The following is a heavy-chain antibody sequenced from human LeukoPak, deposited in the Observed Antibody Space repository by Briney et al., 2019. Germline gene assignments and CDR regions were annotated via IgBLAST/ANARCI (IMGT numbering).Heavy chain of an antibody. J-gene: IGHJ4*02. V-gene: IGHV4-59*08. CDR2: IYYNGST. D-gene: IGHD6-19*01. CDR1: GDSISTYY. Sequence: SETLSLTCTVSGDSISTYYWSWIRQPPGKGLEYIGYIYYNGSTNYNPSLKSRVTISVDTSKNQFSLRLSSVTAADTAVYYCVRYSSGWRYFDYWGQGTLVTVSS. CDR3: VRYSSGWRYFDY.